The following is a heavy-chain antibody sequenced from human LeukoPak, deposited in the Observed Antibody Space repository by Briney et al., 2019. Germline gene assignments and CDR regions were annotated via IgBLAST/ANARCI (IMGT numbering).Heavy chain of an antibody. CDR1: GASISSTSYY. D-gene: IGHD3-22*01. CDR3: ARLTFYYDGSGYYFDY. CDR2: IHYGGSA. J-gene: IGHJ4*02. V-gene: IGHV4-39*01. Sequence: SETLSLTCTVSGASISSTSYYWGWIRQPPEKGLQWIGSIHYGGSAYYNPSLKSRITIPVDTSKNQFSLKLSSVTATDTAVYYCARLTFYYDGSGYYFDYWGQGTLVTVSS.